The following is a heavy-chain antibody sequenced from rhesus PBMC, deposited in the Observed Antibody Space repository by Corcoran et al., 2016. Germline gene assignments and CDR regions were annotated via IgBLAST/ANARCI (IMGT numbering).Heavy chain of an antibody. CDR1: GYSISSPSW. J-gene: IGHJ4*01. CDR2: IFGSSGIA. Sequence: HVQLRESGPAVVKPSDTLSLTCPVFGYSISSPSWWSWVRLSPRTGLEWIGNIFGSSGIAEYSPSLESRVTISKDTSNNRFSLNLISVTAADNAIYYCARRFGTSFDYWGQGVLVTVSS. CDR3: ARRFGTSFDY. V-gene: IGHV4-93*01. D-gene: IGHD4-29*01.